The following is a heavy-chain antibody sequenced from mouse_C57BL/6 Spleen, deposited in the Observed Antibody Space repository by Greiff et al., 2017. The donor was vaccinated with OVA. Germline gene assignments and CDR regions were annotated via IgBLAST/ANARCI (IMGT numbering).Heavy chain of an antibody. CDR1: GFSLTSYG. J-gene: IGHJ1*03. D-gene: IGHD1-1*01. V-gene: IGHV2-5*01. Sequence: VKLMESGPGLVQPSQSLSITCTVSGFSLTSYGVHWVRQSPGKGLEWLGVIWRGGSTDYNAAFMSRLSITKDNSKSQVFFKMNSLQADDTAIYYCAKNYYGSETPYFDVWGTGTTVTVSS. CDR3: AKNYYGSETPYFDV. CDR2: IWRGGST.